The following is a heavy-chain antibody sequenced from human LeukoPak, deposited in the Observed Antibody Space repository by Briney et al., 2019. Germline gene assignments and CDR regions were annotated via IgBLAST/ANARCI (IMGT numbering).Heavy chain of an antibody. Sequence: ASVTVSCKASGYTFTRYYMNWVRQAPGQGLEWMGIINPSGGRTSYAQRFQGRVTMTRDTSTSTVYMELSSLRSEDTAVYYCARDLLDYNGSDSYYTNWFDPWGQGTLATVSS. J-gene: IGHJ5*02. CDR2: INPSGGRT. CDR3: ARDLLDYNGSDSYYTNWFDP. CDR1: GYTFTRYY. V-gene: IGHV1-46*01. D-gene: IGHD3-10*01.